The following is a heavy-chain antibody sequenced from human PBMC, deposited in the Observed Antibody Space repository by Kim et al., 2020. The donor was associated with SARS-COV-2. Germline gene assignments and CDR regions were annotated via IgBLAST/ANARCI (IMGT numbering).Heavy chain of an antibody. CDR2: K. Sequence: KYYADSVKGRFTISRDNSKNTLYLQMNSLRAEDTAVYYCAKGNGIVGNLVWGQGTLVTVSS. CDR3: AKGNGIVGNLV. D-gene: IGHD3-22*01. J-gene: IGHJ4*02. V-gene: IGHV3-30*02.